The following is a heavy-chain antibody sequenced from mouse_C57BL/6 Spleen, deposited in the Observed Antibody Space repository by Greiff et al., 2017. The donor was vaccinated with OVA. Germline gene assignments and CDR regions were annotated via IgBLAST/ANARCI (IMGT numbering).Heavy chain of an antibody. J-gene: IGHJ3*01. D-gene: IGHD2-4*01. V-gene: IGHV1-81*01. Sequence: QVQLQQSGAELARPGASVKLSCKASGYTFTSYGISWVKQRTGQGLEWIGEIYPRSGNTYYNEKFKGKATLTADKSSSTAYMELRSLTSEDSAVYFCAMGDYDGAWFAYWGQGTLVTVSA. CDR1: GYTFTSYG. CDR3: AMGDYDGAWFAY. CDR2: IYPRSGNT.